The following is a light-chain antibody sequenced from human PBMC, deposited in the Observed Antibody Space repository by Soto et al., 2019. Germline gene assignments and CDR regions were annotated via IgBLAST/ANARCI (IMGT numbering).Light chain of an antibody. CDR2: DAS. CDR1: HTVDIY. CDR3: QQRKHWPPLT. Sequence: EVVLTQSPDILSLSPGERATLSCRTSHTVDIYVAWCQQKPGQAPRRLIYDASNRVTGIPTSFRGSGSGTDFTLTISRLEPEDFAVYYCQQRKHWPPLTFGGGTKVEIK. J-gene: IGKJ4*01. V-gene: IGKV3-11*01.